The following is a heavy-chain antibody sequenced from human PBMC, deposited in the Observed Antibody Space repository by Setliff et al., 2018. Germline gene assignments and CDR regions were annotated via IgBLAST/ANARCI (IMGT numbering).Heavy chain of an antibody. CDR3: VRSMPDTANFDY. V-gene: IGHV4-34*10. Sequence: SETLSLTCAVYGGSFSDYYWSWIRQSPGKGLEWIGEINHRGNTNYNPFLKSRLTMSVDTSKNQFSLKVTSVTAADTAVYYCVRSMPDTANFDYWGQGTLVTVSS. D-gene: IGHD5-18*01. J-gene: IGHJ4*02. CDR1: GGSFSDYY. CDR2: INHRGNT.